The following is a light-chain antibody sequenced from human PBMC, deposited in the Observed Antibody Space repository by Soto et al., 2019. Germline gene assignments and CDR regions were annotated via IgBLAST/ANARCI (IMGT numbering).Light chain of an antibody. J-gene: IGLJ2*01. CDR1: SSDVGGYNY. CDR3: SSYTSSSTIMV. CDR2: DVS. V-gene: IGLV2-14*01. Sequence: QSALTQPASVSGSPGQSITISCTGTSSDVGGYNYVSWYQQHPGKAPKLMIYDVSNRPSGVSNRFSGSKSGNTASLTISGRQADDEADYYCSSYTSSSTIMVFGGGTKLTVL.